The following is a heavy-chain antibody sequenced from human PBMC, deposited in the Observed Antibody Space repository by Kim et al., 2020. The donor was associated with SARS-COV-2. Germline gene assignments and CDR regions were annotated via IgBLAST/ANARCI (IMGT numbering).Heavy chain of an antibody. D-gene: IGHD3-10*01. V-gene: IGHV3-74*01. CDR1: GFTFSSYW. CDR2: INSDGSTT. CDR3: ARDGYYYGSGTYYNLFGD. Sequence: GWSLRLSCAASGFTFSSYWMHWVRQAPGKGLVWVSHINSDGSTTSYADSVKGRFTISRDNAKNTLYLQVNSLRAEDTAVYYCARDGYYYGSGTYYNLFGDWGQGTLVTVSS. J-gene: IGHJ4*02.